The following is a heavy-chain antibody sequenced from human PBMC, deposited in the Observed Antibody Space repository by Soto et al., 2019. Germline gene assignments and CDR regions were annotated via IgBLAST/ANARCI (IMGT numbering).Heavy chain of an antibody. J-gene: IGHJ6*02. V-gene: IGHV4-34*01. D-gene: IGHD5-12*01. CDR1: GGSFSGYY. Sequence: SETLSLTCAVYGGSFSGYYWSWIRQPPGKGLEWIGEINHSGSTNYNPSLKSRVTISVDTSKNQFSLKLSSVTAADTAVYYCARHLRDGYTNLYYHYGMAVWGQGTTVTVSS. CDR2: INHSGST. CDR3: ARHLRDGYTNLYYHYGMAV.